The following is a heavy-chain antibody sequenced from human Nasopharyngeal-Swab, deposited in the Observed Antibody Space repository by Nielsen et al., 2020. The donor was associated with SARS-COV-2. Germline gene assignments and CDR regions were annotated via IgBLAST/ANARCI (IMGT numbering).Heavy chain of an antibody. CDR3: ARIIAAAGTVGYMDV. CDR2: IYYSGST. Sequence: RQAPGKGLEWIGYIYYSGSTYYNPSLKSRVTISVDTSKNQFSLKLSSVTAADTAVYYCARIIAAAGTVGYMDVWGKGTTVTSP. D-gene: IGHD6-13*01. J-gene: IGHJ6*03. V-gene: IGHV4-30-4*01.